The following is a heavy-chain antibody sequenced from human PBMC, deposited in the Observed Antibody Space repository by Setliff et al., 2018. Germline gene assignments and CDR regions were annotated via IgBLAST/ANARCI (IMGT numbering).Heavy chain of an antibody. CDR3: ARGDTAMVVRAFDI. Sequence: ASVKVSRKASGYTFTSYDINWVRQATGQGLEWMGWMNPNSGNTGYAQKFQGRVTMTRNTSISTAYMELSSLRSEDTAVYYCARGDTAMVVRAFDIWGQGTMVTVS. J-gene: IGHJ3*02. D-gene: IGHD5-18*01. CDR2: MNPNSGNT. CDR1: GYTFTSYD. V-gene: IGHV1-8*02.